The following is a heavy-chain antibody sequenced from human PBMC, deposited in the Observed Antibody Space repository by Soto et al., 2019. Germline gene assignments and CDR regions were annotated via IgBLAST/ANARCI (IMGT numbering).Heavy chain of an antibody. J-gene: IGHJ4*02. D-gene: IGHD6-13*01. V-gene: IGHV3-48*01. CDR1: GFTFSSYS. CDR2: ISPSSSE. Sequence: QPGGSLRLSCAASGFTFSSYSMNWVRQAPGKGPEWVSNISPSSSEYYADSVKGRFTVSRDNAKNSMSLQMNSLRAEDTALYYCVRDKPVGEAARPYSWGQGTLVTVSS. CDR3: VRDKPVGEAARPYS.